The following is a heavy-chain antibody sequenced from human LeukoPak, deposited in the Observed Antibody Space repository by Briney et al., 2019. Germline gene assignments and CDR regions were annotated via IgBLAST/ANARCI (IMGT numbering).Heavy chain of an antibody. CDR1: GGSISSSDW. J-gene: IGHJ4*02. V-gene: IGHV4-4*02. D-gene: IGHD1-26*01. CDR2: ISQSGGP. CDR3: ASRHVAMGGRDFFDY. Sequence: SETLSLTCAVSGGSISSSDWWSWVRQPPGRGLEWIADISQSGGPNRNPSLKSRVTMSVDKSKNRFSLKMSSVTAADTAIYFCASRHVAMGGRDFFDYWGQGILVTVSS.